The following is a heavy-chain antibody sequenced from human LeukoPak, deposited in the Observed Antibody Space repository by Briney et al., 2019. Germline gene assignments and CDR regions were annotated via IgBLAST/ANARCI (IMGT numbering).Heavy chain of an antibody. CDR2: MNPNSGNT. D-gene: IGHD6-13*01. Sequence: ASVKVSCKASGYTFTSYDINWVRQATGQGLEWMGWMNPNSGNTGYAQKFQGRVTMTRNTSISTAYMELSSLRSEDTAVYYCARSPPAANWFDPWGQGTLVTVSS. V-gene: IGHV1-8*01. CDR3: ARSPPAANWFDP. J-gene: IGHJ5*02. CDR1: GYTFTSYD.